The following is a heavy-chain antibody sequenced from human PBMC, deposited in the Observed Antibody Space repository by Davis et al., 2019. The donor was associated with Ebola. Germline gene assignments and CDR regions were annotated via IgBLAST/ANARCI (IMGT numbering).Heavy chain of an antibody. CDR1: GFTFSSYG. J-gene: IGHJ3*02. V-gene: IGHV3-23*01. CDR2: ISGSGGST. CDR3: ARDAPDRRTYSIADDAFDI. D-gene: IGHD6-13*01. Sequence: GESLKISCAASGFTFSSYGMHWVRQAPGKGLEWVSAISGSGGSTYYADSVKGRFTISRDNSKNSLYLQMNSLRDEDTAVYYCARDAPDRRTYSIADDAFDIWGQGTMVTVSS.